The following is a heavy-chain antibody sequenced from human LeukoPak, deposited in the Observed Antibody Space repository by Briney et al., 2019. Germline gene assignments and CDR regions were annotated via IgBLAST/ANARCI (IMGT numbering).Heavy chain of an antibody. Sequence: SETLSLTCTVSGGSISSSSYYRGWIRQPPGKGLEWIGSIYYSGSTYYNPSLKSRVTISVDTSKNQFSLKLSSVTAADTAVYYCARDIVVVPAAISNAFDIWGQGTMVTVSS. V-gene: IGHV4-39*07. D-gene: IGHD2-2*01. CDR2: IYYSGST. J-gene: IGHJ3*02. CDR1: GGSISSSSYY. CDR3: ARDIVVVPAAISNAFDI.